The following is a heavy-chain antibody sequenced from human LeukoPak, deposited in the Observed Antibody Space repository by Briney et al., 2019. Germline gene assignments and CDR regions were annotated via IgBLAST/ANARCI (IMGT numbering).Heavy chain of an antibody. Sequence: PGGSLRLSCAASGFTFNSYWIHWVRQVPGKGLVWVSRINGDGSSTAYADSVKGRFTISRDNAKNTLYLQMNSLRAEDTAVYYWAREKGSSNYDSGGQGTLVTVSS. CDR2: INGDGSST. D-gene: IGHD4-11*01. J-gene: IGHJ5*01. CDR3: AREKGSSNYDS. V-gene: IGHV3-74*03. CDR1: GFTFNSYW.